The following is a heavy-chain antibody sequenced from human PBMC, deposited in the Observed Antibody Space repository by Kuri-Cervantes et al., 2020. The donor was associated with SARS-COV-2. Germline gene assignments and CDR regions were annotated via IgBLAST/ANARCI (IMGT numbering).Heavy chain of an antibody. CDR1: GYTFTGYY. V-gene: IGHV1-2*02. CDR3: ATVPAYSGRALLAY. Sequence: ASVKVSCKASGYTFTGYYMHWVRQAPGQGLEWMGWINPNSGGTNYAQKFQGRVTMTRDTSISTAYMELSRLRSDDTAVYYCATVPAYSGRALLAYWGQGTLVTVSS. J-gene: IGHJ4*02. D-gene: IGHD1-26*01. CDR2: INPNSGGT.